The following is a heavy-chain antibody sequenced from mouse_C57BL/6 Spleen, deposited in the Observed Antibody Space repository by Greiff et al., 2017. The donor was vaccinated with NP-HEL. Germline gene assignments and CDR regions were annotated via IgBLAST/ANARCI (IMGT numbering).Heavy chain of an antibody. CDR3: VRYGYVDAMDY. V-gene: IGHV10-1*01. D-gene: IGHD2-2*01. Sequence: EVKLMESGGGLVQPKGSLKLSCAASGFSFNTYAMNWVRQAPGKGLEWVARIRSKSNNYATYYADSVKDRFTISRDDSESMLYLQMNNLKTEDTAMYYCVRYGYVDAMDYWGQGTSVTVSS. CDR2: IRSKSNNYAT. CDR1: GFSFNTYA. J-gene: IGHJ4*01.